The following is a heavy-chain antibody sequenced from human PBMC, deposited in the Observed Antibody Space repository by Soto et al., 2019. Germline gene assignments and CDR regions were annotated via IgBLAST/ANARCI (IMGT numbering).Heavy chain of an antibody. CDR1: GGSFSGYY. CDR3: ARPTLYSHRYFQH. Sequence: SETLSLTCAVYGGSFSGYYWSWIRQPPGKGLEWIGEINHSGSTNYNPSLKSRVTISVDTSKNQFSLKLSSVTAADTAVYYCARPTLYSHRYFQHWGQGTLVTVSS. D-gene: IGHD3-16*01. V-gene: IGHV4-34*01. J-gene: IGHJ1*01. CDR2: INHSGST.